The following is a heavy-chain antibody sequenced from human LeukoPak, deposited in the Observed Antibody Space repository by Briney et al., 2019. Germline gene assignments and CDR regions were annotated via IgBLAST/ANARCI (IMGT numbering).Heavy chain of an antibody. CDR2: ISSSGTTI. Sequence: GGSLRLSCAASGCTFSSYEMNWVGQAPGKGVEWVSYISSSGTTIYYADSVKGRFTISRHNAKNSLYLQMNSLRAEDTAVYYCARVGVVVAATGNLWFDPWGQGTLVTVSS. CDR1: GCTFSSYE. CDR3: ARVGVVVAATGNLWFDP. V-gene: IGHV3-48*03. J-gene: IGHJ5*02. D-gene: IGHD2-15*01.